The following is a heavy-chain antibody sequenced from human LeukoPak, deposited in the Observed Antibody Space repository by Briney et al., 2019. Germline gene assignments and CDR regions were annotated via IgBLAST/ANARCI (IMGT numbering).Heavy chain of an antibody. CDR1: GFTFSSYW. J-gene: IGHJ1*01. CDR2: ISSSSSYI. D-gene: IGHD3-10*01. Sequence: KTGGSLRLSCAASGFTFSSYWMNWVRQAPGKGLEWVSSISSSSSYIYYADSVKGRFTISRDNAKNSLYLQMNSLRAEDTAVYYCARDSSGFGSPDEYFQHWGQGTLVTVSS. CDR3: ARDSSGFGSPDEYFQH. V-gene: IGHV3-21*01.